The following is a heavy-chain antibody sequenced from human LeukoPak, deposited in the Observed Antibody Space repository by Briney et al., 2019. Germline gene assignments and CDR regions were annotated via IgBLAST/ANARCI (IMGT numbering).Heavy chain of an antibody. Sequence: EASVKVSCKASGYSLTRYYMHWVRQAPGQGLEWMGIMNPSGTSTNYEQKFQGRVIMTGDTSTSTVYMELRSLRSDDTAVYYCARALYYYDSRSYGDFDYWGQGTLVTVSS. V-gene: IGHV1-46*01. CDR1: GYSLTRYY. CDR2: MNPSGTST. J-gene: IGHJ4*02. D-gene: IGHD3-22*01. CDR3: ARALYYYDSRSYGDFDY.